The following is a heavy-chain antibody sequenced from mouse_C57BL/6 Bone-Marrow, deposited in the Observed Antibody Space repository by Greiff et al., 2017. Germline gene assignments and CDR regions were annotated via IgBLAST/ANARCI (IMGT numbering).Heavy chain of an antibody. J-gene: IGHJ3*01. Sequence: VQLQQPGAELVKPGASVKMSCKASGYTFTSYWITWVKQRTGQGLEWIGDIYPGSGSTNYNEKFKSKATLTVDTSSSTAYMQLSSLTSEDSAVYYCARYYDGYHWFAYWGQGTLVTVSA. CDR1: GYTFTSYW. CDR2: IYPGSGST. V-gene: IGHV1-55*01. D-gene: IGHD2-3*01. CDR3: ARYYDGYHWFAY.